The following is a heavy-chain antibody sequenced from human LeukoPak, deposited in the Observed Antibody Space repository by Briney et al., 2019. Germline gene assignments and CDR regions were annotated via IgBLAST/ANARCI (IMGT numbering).Heavy chain of an antibody. J-gene: IGHJ4*02. V-gene: IGHV4-39*01. CDR1: VDSITNSNFY. CDR3: AGRGIVTGYFDF. Sequence: PSEPLSLTCTVSVDSITNSNFYWGWIRHPPGKGLEWIGSIFHSGSTNYNPSLKSRVTISVDTSKNQFYLRGRSVTAAETALYCWAGRGIVTGYFDFWGRGTLVTVSS. D-gene: IGHD3-9*01. CDR2: IFHSGST.